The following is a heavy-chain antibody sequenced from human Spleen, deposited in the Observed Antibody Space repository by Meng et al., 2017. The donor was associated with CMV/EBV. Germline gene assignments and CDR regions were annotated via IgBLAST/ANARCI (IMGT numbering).Heavy chain of an antibody. CDR2: ISYDGSNK. CDR3: ARDHYTYRAYYYYGMDV. V-gene: IGHV3-30-3*01. J-gene: IGHJ6*02. CDR1: GFTFSSYA. D-gene: IGHD2-2*02. Sequence: GGSLRLSCAASGFTFSSYAMHWVRQAPGKGLEWVAVISYDGSNKYYPDSVKGRFTISRDNSKSTLYLQMNSLRAEDTAVYYCARDHYTYRAYYYYGMDVWGQGTTVTVSS.